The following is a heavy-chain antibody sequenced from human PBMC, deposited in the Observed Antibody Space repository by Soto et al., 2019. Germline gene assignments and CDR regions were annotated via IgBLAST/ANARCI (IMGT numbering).Heavy chain of an antibody. V-gene: IGHV3-33*01. CDR3: ARPDIVAAIGGALDC. CDR2: IWNDGTSR. CDR1: GFTFSNYG. D-gene: IGHD5-12*01. J-gene: IGHJ4*02. Sequence: QVQLVESGGGVVQPGRSLRLSCEASGFTFSNYGMHWVRQAPGKGLEWVAVIWNDGTSRYYADSVKGRFTISRDNSKNTLFLQMNKLRAEDTAVYYCARPDIVAAIGGALDCWGQGTLVTVSS.